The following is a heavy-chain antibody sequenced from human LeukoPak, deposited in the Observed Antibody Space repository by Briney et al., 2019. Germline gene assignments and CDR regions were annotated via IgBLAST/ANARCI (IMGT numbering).Heavy chain of an antibody. CDR3: ARESSGAPLDY. J-gene: IGHJ4*02. D-gene: IGHD2-15*01. CDR1: GFTLSSYG. Sequence: GGSLRLSCAASGFTLSSYGMHWVRQAPGEGLEWVAVISQDGNKKYYGDSVEGRFTISRDISKNTLYLQVDILRPEGTAVYYCARESSGAPLDYWGQGTLVTVSS. V-gene: IGHV3-30*05. CDR2: ISQDGNKK.